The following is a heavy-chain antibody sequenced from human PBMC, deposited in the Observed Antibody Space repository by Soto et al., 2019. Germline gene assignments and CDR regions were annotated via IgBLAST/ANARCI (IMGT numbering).Heavy chain of an antibody. Sequence: GGSLRLSCAVSGFTFSNSAMSWVRQAPGKGLERVSSISISGDDTFYAASVKGRFTISRDNSKNTVFLEMSSLTVEDTAIYYCAKEIRPNDYWGQGTQVTVSS. J-gene: IGHJ4*02. CDR3: AKEIRPNDY. V-gene: IGHV3-23*01. CDR1: GFTFSNSA. D-gene: IGHD4-17*01. CDR2: ISISGDDT.